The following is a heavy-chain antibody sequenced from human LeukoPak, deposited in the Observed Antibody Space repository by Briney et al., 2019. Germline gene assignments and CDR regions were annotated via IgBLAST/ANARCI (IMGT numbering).Heavy chain of an antibody. D-gene: IGHD3-22*01. CDR2: IYYSGST. CDR1: GGSISSSSYY. V-gene: IGHV4-39*01. Sequence: SETLSLTCTVSGGSISSSSYYWGWIRQPPGKGLEWIGSIYYSGSTYYNPSLKSRVTISVDTSKNQFSLKLSSVTAADTAVYYCARHGPLLGELYYDSSGYYSPWSDWGQGTLVTVSS. J-gene: IGHJ4*02. CDR3: ARHGPLLGELYYDSSGYYSPWSD.